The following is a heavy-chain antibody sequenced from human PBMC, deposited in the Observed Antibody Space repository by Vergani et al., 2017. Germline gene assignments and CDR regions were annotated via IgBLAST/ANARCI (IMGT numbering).Heavy chain of an antibody. CDR3: AKNPGMSTPSHYYARDV. D-gene: IGHD5/OR15-5a*01. J-gene: IGHJ6*04. Sequence: LEESGGGSVKPGGSLRLSCAASGFKFSDHYMSWIRPSPGKGLEWVSHISPGASTVSYTDSVTGRFTVTRENANNSRTLDMNTLRVEDTAVYYCAKNPGMSTPSHYYARDVGGKGPTVTVSS. CDR1: GFKFSDHY. CDR2: ISPGASTV. V-gene: IGHV3-11*04.